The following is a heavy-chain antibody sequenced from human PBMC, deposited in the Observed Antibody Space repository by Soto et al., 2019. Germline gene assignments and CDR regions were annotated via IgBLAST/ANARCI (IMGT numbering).Heavy chain of an antibody. V-gene: IGHV5-51*01. CDR1: GYSFTSYW. CDR3: ARRLLPAAAGISDWFDP. CDR2: IYPGDSDT. J-gene: IGHJ5*02. D-gene: IGHD6-13*01. Sequence: HGESLKISCKGSGYSFTSYWIGWVRQMPGKGLVWMGIIYPGDSDTRYSPSFQGQVTISADKSISTAYLQWSSLKASDTAMYYCARRLLPAAAGISDWFDPWGQGTLVTVSS.